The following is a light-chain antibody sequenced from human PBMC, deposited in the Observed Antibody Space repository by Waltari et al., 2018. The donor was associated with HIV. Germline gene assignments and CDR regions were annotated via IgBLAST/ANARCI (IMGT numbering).Light chain of an antibody. Sequence: SYVLTQPPSVSVPPGATAPLTCALNNIVSKNVHWYQQRTGQAPILVIYYDNERPSGIPERFSGSNSGNTATLTIRRVEVADEADYYCQVWDSDSDHVFGPGTEVTVL. J-gene: IGLJ1*01. CDR1: NIVSKN. V-gene: IGLV3-21*01. CDR3: QVWDSDSDHV. CDR2: YDN.